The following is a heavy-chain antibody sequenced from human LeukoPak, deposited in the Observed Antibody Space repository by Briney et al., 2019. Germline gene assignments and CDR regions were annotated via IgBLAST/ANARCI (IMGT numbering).Heavy chain of an antibody. Sequence: GGSLRLSCTASVFSLSGYWMSWVRQAPGKGPEWLANIKEDGSRRYYSESVRGRFTISRDNSASSLYLQMNSLRAEGTAVYYCATHWRGRWGQGTLVTVSS. D-gene: IGHD1-1*01. CDR2: IKEDGSRR. CDR1: VFSLSGYW. J-gene: IGHJ4*02. CDR3: ATHWRGR. V-gene: IGHV3-7*03.